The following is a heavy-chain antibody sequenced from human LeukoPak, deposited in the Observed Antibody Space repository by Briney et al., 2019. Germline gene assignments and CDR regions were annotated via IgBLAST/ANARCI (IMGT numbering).Heavy chain of an antibody. J-gene: IGHJ4*02. D-gene: IGHD5-18*01. CDR2: ISWNSGSI. CDR1: GFTFDDYA. CDR3: AREFRGYSYEADY. V-gene: IGHV3-9*01. Sequence: GGSLRLSCAASGFTFDDYAMHWVRQAPGKGLEWVSGISWNSGSIGYADSVKGRFTISRDNAKNSLYLQMNSLRAEDTALYYCAREFRGYSYEADYWGQGTLVTVSS.